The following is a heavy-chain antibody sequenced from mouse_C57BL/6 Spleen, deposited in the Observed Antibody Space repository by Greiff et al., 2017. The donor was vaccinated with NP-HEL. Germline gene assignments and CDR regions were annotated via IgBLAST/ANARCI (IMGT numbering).Heavy chain of an antibody. CDR2: INPSNGGT. V-gene: IGHV1-53*01. D-gene: IGHD4-1*01. CDR3: ATLTVAWFAY. Sequence: VQLQQSGAELVKPGASVKLSCKASGYTFTEYTIHWVKQRSGQGLEWIGNINPSNGGTNYNEKFKSKATLTVDKSSSTAYMQLSSLTSEDSAVYYCATLTVAWFAYWGQGTLVTVSA. J-gene: IGHJ3*01. CDR1: GYTFTEYT.